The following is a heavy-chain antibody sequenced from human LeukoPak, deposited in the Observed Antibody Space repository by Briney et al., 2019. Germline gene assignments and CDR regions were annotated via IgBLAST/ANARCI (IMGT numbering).Heavy chain of an antibody. CDR3: ARVTAAAGGY. D-gene: IGHD6-13*01. CDR2: ISGSGGRT. J-gene: IGHJ4*02. CDR1: GLTFSSYA. Sequence: GGSLRLSCAASGLTFSSYAMSWVRQAPGKGLEWVSGISGSGGRTYYADSVKGRCTIYRDNSKNTVYLQMNSLRAEDTAVYYCARVTAAAGGYWGQGTLVTVSS. V-gene: IGHV3-23*01.